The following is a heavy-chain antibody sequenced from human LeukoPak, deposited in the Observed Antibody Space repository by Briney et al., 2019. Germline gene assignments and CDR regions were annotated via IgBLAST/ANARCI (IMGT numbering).Heavy chain of an antibody. CDR3: ASIRGTLGY. V-gene: IGHV3-72*01. J-gene: IGHJ4*02. CDR1: GFTFSGRF. D-gene: IGHD1-26*01. CDR2: IKNKANSYIT. Sequence: GGSLRLSCAASGFTFSGRFMDWVRQAPGKGLEWVGRIKNKANSYITQYAASMEGRFTISRDDSKNSLYLQMSSLKTEDTAMYYCASIRGTLGYWGQGTVVTVSS.